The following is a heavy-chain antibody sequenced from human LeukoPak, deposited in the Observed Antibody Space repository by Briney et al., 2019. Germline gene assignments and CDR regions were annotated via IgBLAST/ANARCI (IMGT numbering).Heavy chain of an antibody. CDR3: ARADYYDSSGYNDY. J-gene: IGHJ4*02. CDR1: GFTFSSYG. CDR2: ISFDGSIE. V-gene: IGHV3-30*03. Sequence: GKSLRLSCAASGFTFSSYGMHWVRQTPGKGLEWVALISFDGSIEYYADSVKGRFTISRDNSKNTLYLQMTSLRAEDTAVYYCARADYYDSSGYNDYWGQGTLVTVSS. D-gene: IGHD3-22*01.